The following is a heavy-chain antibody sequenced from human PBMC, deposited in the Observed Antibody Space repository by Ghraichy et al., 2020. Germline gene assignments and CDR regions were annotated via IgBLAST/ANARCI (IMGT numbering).Heavy chain of an antibody. CDR3: VRWNYDSSGYLVVSY. CDR1: GGTFSSYA. D-gene: IGHD3-22*01. V-gene: IGHV1-69*13. Sequence: SVKVSCKASGGTFSSYAISWVRQAPGQGLEWMGGIIPIFGTANYAQKFQGRVTITADESTSTAYMELSSLRSEDTAVYYCVRWNYDSSGYLVVSYWGQGTLVTVSS. J-gene: IGHJ4*02. CDR2: IIPIFGTA.